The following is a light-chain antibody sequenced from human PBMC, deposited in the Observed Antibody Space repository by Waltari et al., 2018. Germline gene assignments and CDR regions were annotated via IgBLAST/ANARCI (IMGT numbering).Light chain of an antibody. CDR1: QSVIRY. V-gene: IGKV3-11*01. J-gene: IGKJ1*01. CDR3: QQRSSWPPT. Sequence: DIVLTQSPATLSLSPGERATLSCRASQSVIRYLAWYQQKPGQAPRLLIYDASNSATGIPAKFSGGGSGTDFTLTISSLAPEDFAVYYCQQRSSWPPTFGQGTKVEIK. CDR2: DAS.